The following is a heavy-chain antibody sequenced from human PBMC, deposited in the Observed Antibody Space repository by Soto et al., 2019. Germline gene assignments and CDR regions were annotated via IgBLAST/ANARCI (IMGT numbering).Heavy chain of an antibody. CDR3: ARATTVTTIYDY. J-gene: IGHJ4*02. CDR2: IYSDGTT. CDR1: GFPVSSNY. Sequence: GGSLRLSCAASGFPVSSNYMSWARQAPGKGLEWVSIIYSDGTTYYADSVKDRFTISRDNSKNTLYLQMNSLRAEDTAVYYCARATTVTTIYDYWGQGTLVTVSS. D-gene: IGHD4-17*01. V-gene: IGHV3-66*01.